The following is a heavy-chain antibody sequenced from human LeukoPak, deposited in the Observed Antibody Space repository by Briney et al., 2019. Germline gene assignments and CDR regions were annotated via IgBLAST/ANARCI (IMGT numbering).Heavy chain of an antibody. J-gene: IGHJ2*01. CDR1: GGSISSYY. D-gene: IGHD1-26*01. V-gene: IGHV4-59*01. CDR3: ARTVGATGRWYFDL. Sequence: SENLSLTCTVSGGSISSYYWSWIRQPPGKGLEWIGYIYYSGSTNYNPSLKSRVTISVDTSKNQFSLKLSSVTAADTAVYYCARTVGATGRWYFDLWGRGTLVTVSS. CDR2: IYYSGST.